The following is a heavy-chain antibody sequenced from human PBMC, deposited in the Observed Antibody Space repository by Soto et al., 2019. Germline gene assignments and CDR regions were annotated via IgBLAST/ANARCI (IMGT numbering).Heavy chain of an antibody. D-gene: IGHD3-16*02. Sequence: PSETLSLTCSVSGGSISSYYWNWIRRPPGKGLEWIGNLYSSGSSNYNPSLKSRVTISVDKSKNQFSLKLDSVTAADTAVYYCARLYGLDAFDIWGQGTMVTVSS. CDR3: ARLYGLDAFDI. CDR2: LYSSGSS. V-gene: IGHV4-59*01. CDR1: GGSISSYY. J-gene: IGHJ3*02.